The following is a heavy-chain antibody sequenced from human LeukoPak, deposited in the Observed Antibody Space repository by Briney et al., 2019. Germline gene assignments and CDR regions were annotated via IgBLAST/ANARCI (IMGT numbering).Heavy chain of an antibody. CDR2: ISGRSSTI. D-gene: IGHD6-13*01. CDR1: GFTFSSYS. V-gene: IGHV3-48*04. Sequence: PGGSLRLSCAASGFTFSSYSMNWVRQAPGKGLEWVSYISGRSSTIYYADSVKGRFTISRDNAKNSLYLQMNSLRAEDTAVYYCARDRVAATGTYYYYGMDVWGQGTTVTVSS. CDR3: ARDRVAATGTYYYYGMDV. J-gene: IGHJ6*02.